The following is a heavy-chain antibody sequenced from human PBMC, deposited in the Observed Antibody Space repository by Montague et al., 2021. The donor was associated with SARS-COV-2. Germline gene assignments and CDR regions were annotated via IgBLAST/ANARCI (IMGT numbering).Heavy chain of an antibody. Sequence: SETLSLTSTVSGGSISSSSYYWGWIRQPPGKGLEWIGSIYYSGSTYYXPSLKSRVTISVDTSKDQFSLKLSSVTAADTAVYYCARLGRQQLVRLSGMDVWGQGQRSPSP. CDR3: ARLGRQQLVRLSGMDV. D-gene: IGHD6-13*01. J-gene: IGHJ6*02. CDR2: IYYSGST. V-gene: IGHV4-39*07. CDR1: GGSISSSSYY.